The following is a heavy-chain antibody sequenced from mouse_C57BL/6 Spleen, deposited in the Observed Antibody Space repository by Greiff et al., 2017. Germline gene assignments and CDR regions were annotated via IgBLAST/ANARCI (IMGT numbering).Heavy chain of an antibody. CDR1: GFTFSSYA. D-gene: IGHD1-1*01. V-gene: IGHV5-4*01. CDR2: ISDGGSYT. CDR3: ASSCYNGSSYWYFDV. J-gene: IGHJ1*03. Sequence: EVQLQESGGGLVKPGGSLKLSCAASGFTFSSYAMSWVRQTPEKRLEWVATISDGGSYTYYPSNVQGRFTISRDNAKNNLYLQMSHLKSEDTAMYYCASSCYNGSSYWYFDVWGTGTTVTVSS.